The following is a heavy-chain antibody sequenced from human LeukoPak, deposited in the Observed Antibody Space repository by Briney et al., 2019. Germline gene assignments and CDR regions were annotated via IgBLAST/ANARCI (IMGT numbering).Heavy chain of an antibody. J-gene: IGHJ4*02. D-gene: IGHD3-3*01. CDR3: ARGGALYYDFWD. V-gene: IGHV1-69*04. CDR1: GGTFSSYA. Sequence: GASVKVSCKASGGTFSSYAISWVRQAPGQGLEWMGRIIPILGIANYAQKFQGRVTMTRDTSITTGYMELSSLRSDDMAVYYCARGGALYYDFWDWGQGTLVTVSS. CDR2: IIPILGIA.